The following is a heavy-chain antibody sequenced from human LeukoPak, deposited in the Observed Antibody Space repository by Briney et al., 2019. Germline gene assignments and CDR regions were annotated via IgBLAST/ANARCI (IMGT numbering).Heavy chain of an antibody. V-gene: IGHV1-2*02. CDR1: GYTFTSYD. CDR2: IGPDTGGT. J-gene: IGHJ5*02. CDR3: ARGRDQNWFDP. Sequence: ASVKVSCKASGYTFTSYDINWVRQATGQGLEWMGWIGPDTGGTNYAQKFQGRVTMTRDTSISTAYMDLSRLRSDDTAVYYCARGRDQNWFDPWGQGTLVTVSS.